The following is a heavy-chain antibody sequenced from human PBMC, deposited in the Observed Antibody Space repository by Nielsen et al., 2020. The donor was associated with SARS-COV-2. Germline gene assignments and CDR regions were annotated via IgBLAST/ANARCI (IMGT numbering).Heavy chain of an antibody. CDR1: GFTFDDYG. CDR2: INSDGSST. J-gene: IGHJ4*02. Sequence: GESLKISCAASGFTFDDYGMSWVRQAPGKGLVWVSRINSDGSSTSYADSVKGRFTISRDNAKNTLYLQMNSLRAEDTAVYYCGVAGCYWGQGTLVTVSS. D-gene: IGHD6-19*01. CDR3: GVAGCY. V-gene: IGHV3-74*01.